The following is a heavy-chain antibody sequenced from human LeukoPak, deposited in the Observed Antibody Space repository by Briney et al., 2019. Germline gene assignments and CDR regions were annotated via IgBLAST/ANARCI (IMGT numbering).Heavy chain of an antibody. D-gene: IGHD3-22*01. CDR3: ARANYYDSSGLRY. J-gene: IGHJ4*02. CDR1: GGSISSSSYY. CDR2: IYYSGST. Sequence: SETPSLTCTVSGGSISSSSYYWGWIRQPPGKGLEWIGSIYYSGSTYYNPSLKSRVTISVDTSKNQFSLKLRSVTAADTAVYYCARANYYDSSGLRYWGQGTLVTVSS. V-gene: IGHV4-39*07.